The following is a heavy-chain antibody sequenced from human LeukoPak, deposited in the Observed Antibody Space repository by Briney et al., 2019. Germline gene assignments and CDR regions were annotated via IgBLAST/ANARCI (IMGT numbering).Heavy chain of an antibody. V-gene: IGHV4-4*02. CDR2: IYHSGST. CDR1: GGSISSSNW. CDR3: ARVRIAVAGTPFDY. J-gene: IGHJ4*02. Sequence: SETLSLTCAVSGGSISSSNWWSWVRQPPGKGLEWIGEIYHSGSTNYNPSLKSRVPISVDKSKNQFSLKLSSVTAADTAVYYCARVRIAVAGTPFDYWGQGTLVTVSS. D-gene: IGHD6-19*01.